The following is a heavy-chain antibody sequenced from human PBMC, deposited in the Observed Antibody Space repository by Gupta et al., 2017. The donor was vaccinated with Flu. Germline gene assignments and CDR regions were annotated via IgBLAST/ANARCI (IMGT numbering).Heavy chain of an antibody. CDR2: IKTNRGGA. CDR3: ASDVMGVDY. V-gene: IGHV1-2*02. CDR1: GYTFTGHD. D-gene: IGHD3-16*01. Sequence: QVQLVQSGTEVKKPGASVKVSCKASGYTFTGHDIHWVRQAPGQGLEWMGWIKTNRGGANYAQKFEGRVTMTGDSSTSTAYMELTRLTSDDTAVYYCASDVMGVDYWGQGTLVTVAS. J-gene: IGHJ4*02.